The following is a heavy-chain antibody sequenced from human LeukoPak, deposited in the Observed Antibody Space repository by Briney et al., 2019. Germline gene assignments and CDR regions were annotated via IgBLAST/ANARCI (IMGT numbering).Heavy chain of an antibody. J-gene: IGHJ4*02. D-gene: IGHD5-24*01. CDR2: IIPIFGTA. CDR3: AREGVEMATKYYFDY. Sequence: SVKVSCKASGGTFSSYAISWVRQAPGQGLEWMGGIIPIFGTANYAQKFQSRVTITTDESTSTAYMELSSLRSEDTAVYYCAREGVEMATKYYFDYWGQGTLVTVSS. CDR1: GGTFSSYA. V-gene: IGHV1-69*05.